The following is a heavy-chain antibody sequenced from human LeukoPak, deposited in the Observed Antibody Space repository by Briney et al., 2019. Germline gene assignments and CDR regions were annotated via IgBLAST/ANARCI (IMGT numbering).Heavy chain of an antibody. CDR3: VREYHGGYFDF. D-gene: IGHD3-16*01. J-gene: IGHJ4*02. V-gene: IGHV1-46*03. CDR2: VYPSAGTS. Sequence: GASVKVSCKTSGYIFTSYYLHWVRQAPGQGLEWLGVVYPSAGTSDPAQRFRARITLSDDTSTSTVYMELRSLKSEDTAIYFCVREYHGGYFDFWGQGTLVTVPS. CDR1: GYIFTSYY.